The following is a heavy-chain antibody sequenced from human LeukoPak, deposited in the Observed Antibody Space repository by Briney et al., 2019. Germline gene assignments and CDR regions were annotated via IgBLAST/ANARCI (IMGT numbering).Heavy chain of an antibody. CDR3: ARLGYVWGSYRYTKDY. D-gene: IGHD3-16*02. Sequence: SETLSLTCTISGGSIRSSSYYWGWIRQPPGKGLEWIGSIYYSGSTYYNPSLKSRVTISVDTSKNQFSLKLSSVTAADTAVYYCARLGYVWGSYRYTKDYWGQGTLVTVSS. J-gene: IGHJ4*02. CDR2: IYYSGST. CDR1: GGSIRSSSYY. V-gene: IGHV4-39*01.